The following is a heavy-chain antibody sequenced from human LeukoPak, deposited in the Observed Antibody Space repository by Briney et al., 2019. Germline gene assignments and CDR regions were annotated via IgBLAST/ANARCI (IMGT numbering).Heavy chain of an antibody. J-gene: IGHJ4*02. CDR2: ISGSGGST. CDR1: GFTFSTYA. CDR3: ARYFDSSGYRPFDY. Sequence: GSLRLSCAASGFTFSTYAMSWVRQAPGKGLEWVSAISGSGGSTYYADSVKVRFTISRDNSKNTLYLQMNSLGAEDTAVYYCARYFDSSGYRPFDYWGQGTLVTVSS. V-gene: IGHV3-23*01. D-gene: IGHD3-22*01.